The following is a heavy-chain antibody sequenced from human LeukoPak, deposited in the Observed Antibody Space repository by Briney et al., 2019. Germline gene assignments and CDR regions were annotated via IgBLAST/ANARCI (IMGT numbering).Heavy chain of an antibody. D-gene: IGHD1-26*01. CDR1: GFTFSSYW. V-gene: IGHV3-7*03. Sequence: GGSLRLSCAASGFTFSSYWMSWVRQAPGKGLEWVANIKQDGSEKYYVDSVKGRFTISRDNAKNSLYLQMNSLRAEDTALYYCAKAPYSYSGSYYERTGYFDYWGQGTLVTVSS. CDR2: IKQDGSEK. CDR3: AKAPYSYSGSYYERTGYFDY. J-gene: IGHJ4*02.